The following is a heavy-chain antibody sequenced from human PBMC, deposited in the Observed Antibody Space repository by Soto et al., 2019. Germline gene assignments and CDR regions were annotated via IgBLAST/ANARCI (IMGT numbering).Heavy chain of an antibody. D-gene: IGHD3-3*01. Sequence: GGSLRLSCAASGFTFSSYWMHWVRQAPGKGLVWVSRINSDGSSTSYADSVKGRFTISRDNAKNTLYLQMNSLRAEDTAVYYCARAVTILNWFDPWGQGTLVTVSS. CDR1: GFTFSSYW. CDR2: INSDGSST. CDR3: ARAVTILNWFDP. J-gene: IGHJ5*02. V-gene: IGHV3-74*01.